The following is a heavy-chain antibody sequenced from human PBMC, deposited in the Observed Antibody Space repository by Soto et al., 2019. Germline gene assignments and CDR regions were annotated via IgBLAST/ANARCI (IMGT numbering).Heavy chain of an antibody. Sequence: QVQLVESGGGVVQPGRSLRLSCAASGFTFSSYGMHWVRQAPGKGLEWVAVIWYDGSNKYYADSVKGRFTISRDNSKNTLYLQMNSLRAEDTAVYYCARDKGLSMVRGVGRYGMDVWGQGTTVTVSS. CDR2: IWYDGSNK. V-gene: IGHV3-33*01. D-gene: IGHD3-10*01. J-gene: IGHJ6*02. CDR1: GFTFSSYG. CDR3: ARDKGLSMVRGVGRYGMDV.